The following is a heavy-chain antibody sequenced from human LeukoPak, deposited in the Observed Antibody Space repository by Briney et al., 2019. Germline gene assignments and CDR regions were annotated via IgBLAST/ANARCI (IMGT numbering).Heavy chain of an antibody. CDR2: ISTGSSTT. Sequence: GGSLRLSCAASEFAFSTYNMNWVRQAPGKGLEWVSYISTGSSTTYYADSVKGRFTISRDNVENSLYLQMNSLRDEDTAVYYCARVAAGYSVNYFDYWGQGTLVTVSS. CDR3: ARVAAGYSVNYFDY. D-gene: IGHD4-23*01. CDR1: EFAFSTYN. J-gene: IGHJ4*02. V-gene: IGHV3-48*02.